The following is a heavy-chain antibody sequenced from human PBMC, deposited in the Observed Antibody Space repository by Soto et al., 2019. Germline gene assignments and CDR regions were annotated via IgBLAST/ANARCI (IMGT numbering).Heavy chain of an antibody. CDR3: AYLPCSGGSCYWFSYSGMDV. CDR2: IYWDDDK. V-gene: IGHV2-5*02. Sequence: QITLKESGPTLVKPTQTLTLTCTFSGFSLSNSGVGVAWIRQPPGKALEWLALIYWDDDKRYRPSLETRLTVTNDTSKNQVVVSMTNMDSVDTATYYCAYLPCSGGSCYWFSYSGMDVWGQGTTVTVSS. D-gene: IGHD2-15*01. CDR1: GFSLSNSGVG. J-gene: IGHJ6*02.